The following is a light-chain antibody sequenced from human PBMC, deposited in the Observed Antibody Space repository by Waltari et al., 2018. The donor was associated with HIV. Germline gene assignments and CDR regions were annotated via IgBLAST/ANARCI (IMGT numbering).Light chain of an antibody. CDR3: STYITGSTV. CDR2: ELN. V-gene: IGLV2-14*01. Sequence: VSWYQQHPGKAPKLMIYELNNRPSGVSNRFSGSKSGNTASLTISGLQPQDEAVYYCSTYITGSTVFGGGTKVTVL. J-gene: IGLJ2*01.